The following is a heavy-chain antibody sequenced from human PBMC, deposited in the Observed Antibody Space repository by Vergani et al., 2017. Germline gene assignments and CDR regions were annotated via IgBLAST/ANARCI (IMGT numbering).Heavy chain of an antibody. J-gene: IGHJ6*02. CDR2: ISAYNGNT. D-gene: IGHD3-3*01. CDR1: GYTFTSYG. V-gene: IGHV1-18*01. Sequence: QVQLVQSGAEVKKPGASVKVSCKASGYTFTSYGISWVRQAPGQGLEWMGWISAYNGNTNYAQKLQGRVTMTTDTSTSTAYLELRSLRSDDTAVYYCATASYYDFWSGPRSYSYYNGMDDWGQGTTVIVSS. CDR3: ATASYYDFWSGPRSYSYYNGMDD.